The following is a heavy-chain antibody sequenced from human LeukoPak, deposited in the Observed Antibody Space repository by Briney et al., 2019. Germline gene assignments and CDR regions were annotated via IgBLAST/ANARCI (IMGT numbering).Heavy chain of an antibody. CDR1: GGSISSYY. Sequence: SETLSLTCTVSGGSISSYYWSWIRQPPGKGLEWIGYIYYSGSTNYNPSLKSRVTISVDTSKNQFSLKLSSVTAADTAVYYCARAGITMVRGPRRYYMDVWGKGTTVTVSS. CDR2: IYYSGST. D-gene: IGHD3-10*01. V-gene: IGHV4-59*12. J-gene: IGHJ6*03. CDR3: ARAGITMVRGPRRYYMDV.